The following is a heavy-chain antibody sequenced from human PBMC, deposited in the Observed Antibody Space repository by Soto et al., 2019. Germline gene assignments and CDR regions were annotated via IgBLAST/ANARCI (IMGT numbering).Heavy chain of an antibody. CDR1: GVSFNNNG. CDR3: ARVLYYGSGSYSPYGMDV. CDR2: VSPPFRTS. V-gene: IGHV1-69*01. Sequence: QVQLVQSGAEVKKPGSSMKVSCKTSGVSFNNNGIGWVRQAPGPGLEWMGGVSPPFRTSNYARKFQGRISITADASTGTVNMELSSLTSEDTAQYYCARVLYYGSGSYSPYGMDVWGQGTTVTVSS. J-gene: IGHJ6*02. D-gene: IGHD3-10*01.